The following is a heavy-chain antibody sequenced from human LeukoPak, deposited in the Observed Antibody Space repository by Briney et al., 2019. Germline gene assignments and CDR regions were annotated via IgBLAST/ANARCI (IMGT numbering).Heavy chain of an antibody. D-gene: IGHD6-6*01. J-gene: IGHJ3*02. CDR2: ISWNSGQI. CDR3: AKAHVAASVPHDAFGI. V-gene: IGHV3-9*03. Sequence: GGSLRLSCAASGFTFDDYAMHWVRQAPGKGLEWVSGISWNSGQIAYADSVKGRFTISRDNAKNSLYLEMNSLRPEDMALYYCAKAHVAASVPHDAFGIWGQGTMVTVSS. CDR1: GFTFDDYA.